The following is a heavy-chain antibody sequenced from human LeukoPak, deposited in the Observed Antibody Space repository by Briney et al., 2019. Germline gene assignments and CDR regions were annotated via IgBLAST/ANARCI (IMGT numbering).Heavy chain of an antibody. CDR1: GGSISSSSYY. J-gene: IGHJ4*02. CDR3: ARFSVSSSSRNFDY. V-gene: IGHV4-39*07. D-gene: IGHD6-6*01. CDR2: IYYSGST. Sequence: KASETLSLTCTVSGGSISSSSYYWGWIRQPPGKGLEWIGSIYYSGSTYYNPSLKSRVTISVDTSKNQFSLKLSSVTAADTAVYYCARFSVSSSSRNFDYWGQGTLVTVSS.